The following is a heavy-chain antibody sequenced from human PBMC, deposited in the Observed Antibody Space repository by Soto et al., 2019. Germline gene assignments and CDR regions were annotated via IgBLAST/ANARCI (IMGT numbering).Heavy chain of an antibody. CDR3: ARDVAVPGESDRFDQ. D-gene: IGHD6-19*01. Sequence: SETLSLTCSVSGDSIKSNVWWSWVRQPPGKGLEWIGEIFHKGNTYYNPSFESRVTMSVDKPKNQFSLLLTSVTATDTAMYYCARDVAVPGESDRFDQWGQGIMVTVSS. V-gene: IGHV4-4*02. J-gene: IGHJ4*02. CDR1: GDSIKSNVW. CDR2: IFHKGNT.